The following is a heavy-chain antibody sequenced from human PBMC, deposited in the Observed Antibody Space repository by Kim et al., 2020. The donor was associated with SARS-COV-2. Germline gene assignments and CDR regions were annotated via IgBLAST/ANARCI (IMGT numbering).Heavy chain of an antibody. J-gene: IGHJ4*02. Sequence: SETLSLTCTVSGGSISRYYWSWIRQPPEKGLEWIGYIYSSGTTSYNPSLKSRVTISLDASKNQFSLKLTSVTAADTALYYCARYSSSGTFYSPFDFWGQGTLVTVSS. D-gene: IGHD3-10*01. CDR3: ARYSSSGTFYSPFDF. CDR2: IYSSGTT. V-gene: IGHV4-59*01. CDR1: GGSISRYY.